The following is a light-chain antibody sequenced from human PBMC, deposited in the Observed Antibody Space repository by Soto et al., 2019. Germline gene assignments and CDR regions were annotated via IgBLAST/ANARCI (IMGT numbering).Light chain of an antibody. CDR3: AAWADSLNGVV. CDR1: SSNIGSNT. CDR2: SNN. V-gene: IGLV1-44*01. Sequence: QSVLTQPPSASGTPGQRVTISCSGSSSNIGSNTVNWYQQLPGTASKLLIYSNNQLPSGVPARFSRSKSGNSASLAISGRQSEDEADYYCAAWADSLNGVVFGGGTKLTVL. J-gene: IGLJ2*01.